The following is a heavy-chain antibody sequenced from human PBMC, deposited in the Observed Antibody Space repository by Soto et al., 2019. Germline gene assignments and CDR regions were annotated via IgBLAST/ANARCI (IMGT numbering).Heavy chain of an antibody. Sequence: TSETLSLTCAVYGGSFSGYYWSWIRQPPGKGLEWIGEINLSGSTNYNPSLKSRVTISVDTSKNQFSLKLSSVTAADTAVYYCARGARHIAARLIPFDYWGQGTLVTVSS. CDR1: GGSFSGYY. J-gene: IGHJ4*02. CDR3: ARGARHIAARLIPFDY. CDR2: INLSGST. D-gene: IGHD6-6*01. V-gene: IGHV4-34*01.